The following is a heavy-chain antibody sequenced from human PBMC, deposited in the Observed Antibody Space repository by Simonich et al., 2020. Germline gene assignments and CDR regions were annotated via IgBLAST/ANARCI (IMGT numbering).Heavy chain of an antibody. CDR2: KKQDGSEK. CDR1: GFPFGSYW. J-gene: IGHJ3*02. CDR3: ACLGTGDAFDI. V-gene: IGHV3-7*01. Sequence: EVQLVESGGGLVQPGGSLRLSCAASGFPFGSYWLSWVRQAPGKGRGLGGNKKQDGSEKDYVDSVKGRFTISRDNAKNSLYLQMNSLRAEDTAVYYCACLGTGDAFDIWGQGTMVTVSS. D-gene: IGHD3-9*01.